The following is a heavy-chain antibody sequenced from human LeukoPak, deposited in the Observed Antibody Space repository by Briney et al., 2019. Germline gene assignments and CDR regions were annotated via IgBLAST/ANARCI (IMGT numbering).Heavy chain of an antibody. D-gene: IGHD2-21*02. Sequence: SETLSLTCTVSGGSITNYYWNWIRQPPGKGLEWIGYVFYSGSTNYNRSLKSRVTISVDTSKNQFSLKLSSVTAADTAVYYCARDAVTYDAFDIWGQGTMVTVSS. CDR1: GGSITNYY. CDR2: VFYSGST. J-gene: IGHJ3*02. V-gene: IGHV4-59*01. CDR3: ARDAVTYDAFDI.